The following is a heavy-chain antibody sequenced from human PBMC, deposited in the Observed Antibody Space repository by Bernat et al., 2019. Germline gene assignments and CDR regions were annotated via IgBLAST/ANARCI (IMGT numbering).Heavy chain of an antibody. CDR2: IYHSGST. D-gene: IGHD3-3*01. V-gene: IGHV4-38-2*01. CDR3: ARGRNVLRFLEWFDPLRKNNWFDP. CDR1: GYSISSGYY. Sequence: QLQLQESGPGLVKPSETLSLTCAVSGYSISSGYYWGWIRQPPGKGLEWIGSIYHSGSTYYNPSLKSRVTISVDTSKNQFSLKLSSVTAADTAVYYCARGRNVLRFLEWFDPLRKNNWFDPWGQGTLVTVSS. J-gene: IGHJ5*02.